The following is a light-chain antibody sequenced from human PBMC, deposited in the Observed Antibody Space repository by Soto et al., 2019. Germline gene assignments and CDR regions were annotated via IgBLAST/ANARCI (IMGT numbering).Light chain of an antibody. CDR1: QNNKNY. J-gene: IGKJ4*01. Sequence: DIVMTQSPDSLAVSLGERATINCKSSQNNKNYLAWYQQKTGQPPKLLIDWASTRASGVPDRFSGSGSGTDFTLTISSLQAEDVGIYYCQRYNNWPLTFGGGTKVESK. V-gene: IGKV4-1*01. CDR3: QRYNNWPLT. CDR2: WAS.